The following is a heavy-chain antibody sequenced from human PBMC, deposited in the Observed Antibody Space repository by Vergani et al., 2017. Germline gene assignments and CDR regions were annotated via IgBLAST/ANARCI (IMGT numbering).Heavy chain of an antibody. CDR2: IYYSGST. CDR1: GGSISSYY. CDR3: ARGPRRIAAAGTGMFPDY. D-gene: IGHD6-13*01. V-gene: IGHV4-59*12. J-gene: IGHJ4*02. Sequence: QVQLQQWGAGLLKPSETLSLTCTVSGGSISSYYWSWIRQPPGKGLEWIGYIYYSGSTYYNPSLKSRVTISVDTSKNQFSLKLSSVTAADTAVYYCARGPRRIAAAGTGMFPDYWGQGTLVTVSS.